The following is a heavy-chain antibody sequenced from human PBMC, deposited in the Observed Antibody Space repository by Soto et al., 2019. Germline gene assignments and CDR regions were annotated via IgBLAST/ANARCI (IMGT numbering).Heavy chain of an antibody. Sequence: QVQLQESGPGLVKPSQTLSLTCTVSGGSISSGDYYWSWIRQPPGKGLEWIGYIYYSGSTYYNPSLKRRVTISVDTSKNQFSLKLSSVTAADTAVYYCARSSEPDDIVATPGVDYWGQGTLVTVSS. CDR3: ARSSEPDDIVATPGVDY. J-gene: IGHJ4*02. CDR1: GGSISSGDYY. V-gene: IGHV4-30-4*01. D-gene: IGHD5-12*01. CDR2: IYYSGST.